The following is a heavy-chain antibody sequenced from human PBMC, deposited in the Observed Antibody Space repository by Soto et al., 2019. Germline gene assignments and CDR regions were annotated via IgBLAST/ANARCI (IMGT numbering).Heavy chain of an antibody. CDR1: GGTFSSYA. Sequence: QVQLVQSGAEVKKPGSSVKVSCKASGGTFSSYAISWVRQAPGLGLEWMGGIIPIFGTANYAQKFQGRVTITADESTSTAYMELSSLRSEDTAVYYCARDRPPIVVVPAAIPDYYYGMDVWGQGTTVTVSS. CDR3: ARDRPPIVVVPAAIPDYYYGMDV. D-gene: IGHD2-2*02. CDR2: IIPIFGTA. V-gene: IGHV1-69*01. J-gene: IGHJ6*02.